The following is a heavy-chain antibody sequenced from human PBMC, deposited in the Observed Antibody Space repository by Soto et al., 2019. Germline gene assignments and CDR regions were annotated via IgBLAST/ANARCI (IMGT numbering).Heavy chain of an antibody. J-gene: IGHJ4*02. CDR3: AKDMQSTVTMADY. D-gene: IGHD4-17*01. CDR2: LSWNGGSL. V-gene: IGHV3-9*01. CDR1: GFTFDDYA. Sequence: DVHLVESGGGLVQPGRSLRLSCAASGFTFDDYAMHWVRQAPGKGLEWVSGLSWNGGSLGYADSVKGRFTISRDNAKNSLYLQMNSLRAEDTALYYCAKDMQSTVTMADYWGQGTLVTVSS.